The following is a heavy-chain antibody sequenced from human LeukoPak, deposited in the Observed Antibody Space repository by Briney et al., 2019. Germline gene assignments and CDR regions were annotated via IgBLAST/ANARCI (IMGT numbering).Heavy chain of an antibody. J-gene: IGHJ5*02. Sequence: PSETLSLTCTVSGGSISSYYWSWIRQPPGKGLEWIGYIYYSGSTNYNPSLKSRVTISVDRSKNQFSLKLSSVTAADTAVYYCARDGGYSSSFNWFDPWGQGTLVTVSS. CDR2: IYYSGST. V-gene: IGHV4-59*12. D-gene: IGHD6-13*01. CDR1: GGSISSYY. CDR3: ARDGGYSSSFNWFDP.